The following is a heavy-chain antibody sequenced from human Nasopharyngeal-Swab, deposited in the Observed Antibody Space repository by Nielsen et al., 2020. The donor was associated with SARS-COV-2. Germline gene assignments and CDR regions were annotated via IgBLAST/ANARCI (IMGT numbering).Heavy chain of an antibody. J-gene: IGHJ3*01. D-gene: IGHD2/OR15-2a*01. CDR1: GFTFSSYA. V-gene: IGHV3-23*01. CDR2: ISAGGGST. Sequence: GESLKISCAASGFTFSSYAMTWVRQAPGKGLEWVSAISAGGGSTYYADSVRGRFTISRDNSKNTLYLEMDSLRAEDTAVYYCARVRGFTFQARNPFDVWGEGTMVTVSS. CDR3: ARVRGFTFQARNPFDV.